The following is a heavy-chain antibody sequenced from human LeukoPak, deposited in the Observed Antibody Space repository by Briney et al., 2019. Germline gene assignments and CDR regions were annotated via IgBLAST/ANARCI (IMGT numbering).Heavy chain of an antibody. CDR3: ARAWGWLQFAPIDY. J-gene: IGHJ4*02. D-gene: IGHD5-24*01. Sequence: ASVKVSCKASGYTFTSYAMHWVRQAPGQRLEWMGWINAGNGNTKYSQKFQGRVTITRDTSASTAYMELSSLRSEDTAVYYCARAWGWLQFAPIDYWGQGTLVTVSS. V-gene: IGHV1-3*01. CDR2: INAGNGNT. CDR1: GYTFTSYA.